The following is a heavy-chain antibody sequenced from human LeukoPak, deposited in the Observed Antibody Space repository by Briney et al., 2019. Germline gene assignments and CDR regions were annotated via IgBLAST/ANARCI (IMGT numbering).Heavy chain of an antibody. CDR2: IKQDGSEK. Sequence: GGSLRLSCAASGFTFSSYAMSWVRQAPGKGLEWVANIKQDGSEKYYVDSVKGRFTISRDNAKNSLYLQMNSLRAEDTAVYYCARDQVRPQTSYSSGALDYWGQGTLVTVSS. CDR1: GFTFSSYA. V-gene: IGHV3-7*01. CDR3: ARDQVRPQTSYSSGALDY. J-gene: IGHJ4*02. D-gene: IGHD6-19*01.